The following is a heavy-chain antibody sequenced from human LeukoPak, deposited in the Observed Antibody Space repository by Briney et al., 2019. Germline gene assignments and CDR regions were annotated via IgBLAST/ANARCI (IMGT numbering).Heavy chain of an antibody. J-gene: IGHJ3*02. CDR2: ISGSGGST. D-gene: IGHD3-3*01. Sequence: GGSLRLSCAASGFTFSSYAMSWVRQAPGKGLEWVSAISGSGGSTYYADSVKGRFTISRDNSKNTLYLQMNSLRAEDTAVYYCAKDSSITIFPTTAFDIWGQGTMVTVSS. CDR3: AKDSSITIFPTTAFDI. CDR1: GFTFSSYA. V-gene: IGHV3-23*01.